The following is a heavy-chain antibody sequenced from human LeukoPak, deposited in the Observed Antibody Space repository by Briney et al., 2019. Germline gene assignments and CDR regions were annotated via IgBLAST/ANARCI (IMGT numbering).Heavy chain of an antibody. V-gene: IGHV3-30*02. CDR2: IRWDGSNT. CDR3: AKGAVVKFGVVILPRFDY. D-gene: IGHD3-3*01. J-gene: IGHJ4*02. Sequence: GGALRLCCAASGFTFSSDGRHWGRQAPGKGLEWVAFIRWDGSNTYSADSVKGRFTISRDNSKNTLYLQMNSLRAEDTAVYYCAKGAVVKFGVVILPRFDYWGQGTLVTVSS. CDR1: GFTFSSDG.